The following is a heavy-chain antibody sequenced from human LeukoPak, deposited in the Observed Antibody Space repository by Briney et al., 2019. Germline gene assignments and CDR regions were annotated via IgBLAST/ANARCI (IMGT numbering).Heavy chain of an antibody. D-gene: IGHD6-13*01. CDR1: GYTFTSYD. V-gene: IGHV1-8*01. CDR2: MNPNSGNT. Sequence: GASVKVSCKASGYTFTSYDINWVRQATGQGLEWMGWMNPNSGNTGYAQKFQGRVTMTRNTSISTAYMELSSLRSQDTAVYYCARGVRQQLVGTNWFDPWGQGTLVTVSS. J-gene: IGHJ5*02. CDR3: ARGVRQQLVGTNWFDP.